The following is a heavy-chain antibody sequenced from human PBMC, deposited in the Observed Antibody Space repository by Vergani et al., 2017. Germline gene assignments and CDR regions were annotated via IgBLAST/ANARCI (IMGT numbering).Heavy chain of an antibody. J-gene: IGHJ3*02. CDR2: ISSSGSTI. V-gene: IGHV3-11*01. Sequence: VQLVESGGGLVKPGGSLRLSCAASGFTFSDYYMSWIRQAPGKGLEWVSYISSSGSTIYYADSVKGRFTISRDNAKNSLYLQMNSLRAEDTAVYYCAGDDGGVGQQLPREGNDAFDIWGQGTMVTVSA. D-gene: IGHD6-13*01. CDR1: GFTFSDYY. CDR3: AGDDGGVGQQLPREGNDAFDI.